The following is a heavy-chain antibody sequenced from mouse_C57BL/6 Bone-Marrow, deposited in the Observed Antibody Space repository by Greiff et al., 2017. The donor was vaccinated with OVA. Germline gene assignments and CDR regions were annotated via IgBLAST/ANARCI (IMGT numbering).Heavy chain of an antibody. V-gene: IGHV1-26*01. J-gene: IGHJ2*01. CDR3: ARRDSDY. CDR1: GYTFTDYY. Sequence: EVQLQQSGPELVKPGASVKISCKASGYTFTDYYMNWVKQSHGKSLEWIGDINPNNGGTSYNQKFKGKATLTVDKSYSTAYMELRSLTSEDSAVYYCARRDSDYWGQGTTLTVSS. CDR2: INPNNGGT. D-gene: IGHD3-3*01.